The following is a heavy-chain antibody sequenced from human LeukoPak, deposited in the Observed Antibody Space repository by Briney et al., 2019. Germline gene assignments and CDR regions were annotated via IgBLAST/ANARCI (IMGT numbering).Heavy chain of an antibody. D-gene: IGHD2-2*01. CDR3: ARGRVVVVPAALDY. CDR1: GYTFTSYG. V-gene: IGHV1-18*01. CDR2: ISAYNGNT. J-gene: IGHJ4*02. Sequence: ASVKVSCKASGYTFTSYGISWVRQAPGQGLEWMGWISAYNGNTNYAQKLQGRVTMATDTSTSTAYMELRSLRSDDTAMYYCARGRVVVVPAALDYWGQGTLVTVSS.